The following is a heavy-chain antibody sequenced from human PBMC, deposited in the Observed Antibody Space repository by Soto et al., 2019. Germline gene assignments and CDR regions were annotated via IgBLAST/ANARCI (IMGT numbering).Heavy chain of an antibody. CDR2: IFYSGSA. D-gene: IGHD4-17*01. CDR1: GGSIRSGDYY. V-gene: IGHV4-30-4*01. J-gene: IGHJ5*02. CDR3: ARGADLDYGGNSPWFDP. Sequence: PSETLSLTCTVSGGSIRSGDYYWSWIRQPPGKGLEWIGYIFYSGSAYYNPSLKRRTTISVDTSKNQFSLTLSSVTAADTAVYFCARGADLDYGGNSPWFDPWGQGTLVTVSS.